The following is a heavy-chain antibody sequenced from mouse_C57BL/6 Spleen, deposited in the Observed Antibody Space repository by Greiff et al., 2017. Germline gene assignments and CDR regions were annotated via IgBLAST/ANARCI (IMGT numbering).Heavy chain of an antibody. CDR3: ASAYYGNYVY. Sequence: QVQLKQPGAELVRPGSSVKLSCKASGYTFTSYWMDWVKQRPGQGLEWIGNIYPSDSETHYNQKFKDKATLTVDKSSSTAYMQLSSLTSEDSAVYFCASAYYGNYVYWGQGTSVTVSS. CDR2: IYPSDSET. D-gene: IGHD2-10*01. J-gene: IGHJ4*01. CDR1: GYTFTSYW. V-gene: IGHV1-61*01.